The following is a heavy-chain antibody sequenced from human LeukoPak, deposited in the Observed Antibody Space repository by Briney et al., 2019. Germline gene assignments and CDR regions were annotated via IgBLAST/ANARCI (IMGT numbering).Heavy chain of an antibody. CDR3: ASLGAYDSSGRNWFDP. Sequence: ASVKVSCKASGYTFTGYYMHWVRQAPGQGLEWMGWINPNSGGTNYAQKFQGRVTMTRDTSISTAYMELSRLRSDDTAVYYCASLGAYDSSGRNWFDPWGQATLVTVSS. CDR2: INPNSGGT. V-gene: IGHV1-2*02. D-gene: IGHD3-22*01. J-gene: IGHJ5*02. CDR1: GYTFTGYY.